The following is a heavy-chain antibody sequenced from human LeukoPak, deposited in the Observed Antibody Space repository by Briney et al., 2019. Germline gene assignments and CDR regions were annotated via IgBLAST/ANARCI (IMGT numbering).Heavy chain of an antibody. D-gene: IGHD3-22*01. V-gene: IGHV4-59*01. J-gene: IGHJ4*02. CDR2: IYYTGST. CDR3: ARETGSGYGVGY. CDR1: GGSISSSY. Sequence: SETLSLTCTVSGGSISSSYWSWIRQPPGKGLEWIGYIYYTGSTTYNPSLKSRVTISVDTSKNQFSLKLRSVTAADTAVYYCARETGSGYGVGYWGQGTLVTVSS.